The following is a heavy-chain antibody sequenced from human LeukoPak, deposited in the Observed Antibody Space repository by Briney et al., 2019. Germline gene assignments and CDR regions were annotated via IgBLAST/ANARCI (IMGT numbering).Heavy chain of an antibody. CDR3: AKAGCGDGSRYYAGYFQH. CDR1: GFTFSSYS. J-gene: IGHJ1*01. CDR2: ISDGGGSI. Sequence: GGSLTLCCAAWGFTFSSYSMSWVRQAPGQGLEWVAGISDGGGSIHYADSVRGRFTISRDNSKNTLYLQMNSLRAEDTAVYYCAKAGCGDGSRYYAGYFQHWGQGTLVTVSS. V-gene: IGHV3-23*01. D-gene: IGHD2-15*01.